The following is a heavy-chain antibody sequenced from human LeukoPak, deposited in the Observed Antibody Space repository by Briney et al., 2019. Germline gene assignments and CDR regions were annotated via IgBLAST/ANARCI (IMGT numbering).Heavy chain of an antibody. Sequence: GASVKVSCKASGYTFTGYYMHWVRQAPGQGLEWMGRIIPVFDTDKYAQNFQGRVTMTTDESSSTAYMELYSLRSEDTAVYYCALSAEKQLVYFDFWGQGTLVTVSS. V-gene: IGHV1-69*05. D-gene: IGHD6-13*01. CDR3: ALSAEKQLVYFDF. CDR2: IIPVFDTD. CDR1: GYTFTGYY. J-gene: IGHJ4*02.